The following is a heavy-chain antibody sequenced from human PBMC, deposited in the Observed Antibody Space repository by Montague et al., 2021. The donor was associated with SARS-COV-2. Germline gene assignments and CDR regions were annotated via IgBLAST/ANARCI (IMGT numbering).Heavy chain of an antibody. CDR2: XDWDGDK. Sequence: PALVKPTQTLTLTCTFSGFSLSTSGICMTWIRQPPGKALEWLARXDWDGDKYYNTSLKSRLTISKDTSKNLVVLTMTNMDPVDTATYYCARGPSDTYYYNGMDVWGRGTTVTVPS. CDR3: ARGPSDTYYYNGMDV. J-gene: IGHJ6*02. CDR1: GFSLSTSGIC. V-gene: IGHV2-70*11.